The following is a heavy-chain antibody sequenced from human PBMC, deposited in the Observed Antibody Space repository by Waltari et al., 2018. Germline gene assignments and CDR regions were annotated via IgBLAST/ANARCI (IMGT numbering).Heavy chain of an antibody. J-gene: IGHJ4*02. Sequence: QVQMVESGGGVVQPGGSLRLPCKTSGLSFTRDEGVDWVRQAPGRGLELVAFLRSDETKGSYADSVRGRFTISRDSSKNTVYLQMDSLRPEDTAVYYCAKGYNYCFDFWGQGTLVTVSS. CDR2: LRSDETKG. CDR1: GLSFTRDEG. V-gene: IGHV3-30*02. CDR3: AKGYNYCFDF. D-gene: IGHD5-12*01.